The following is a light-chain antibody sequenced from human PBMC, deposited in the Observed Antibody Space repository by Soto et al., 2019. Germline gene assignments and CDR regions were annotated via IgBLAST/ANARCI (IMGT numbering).Light chain of an antibody. CDR1: QSVSGN. J-gene: IGKJ5*01. CDR3: QQYKNWPL. Sequence: EIVITQSPSTLSVSPGERATLSCRASQSVSGNYLAWYQQKPGQAPRLLMSGASTRATGIPVRFSGSGFGTEFTLTISSLQSEDFAVYYCQQYKNWPLFGQGTRLEVK. CDR2: GAS. V-gene: IGKV3-15*01.